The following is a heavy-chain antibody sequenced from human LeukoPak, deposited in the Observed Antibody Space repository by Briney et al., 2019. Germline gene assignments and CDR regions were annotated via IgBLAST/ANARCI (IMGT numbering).Heavy chain of an antibody. V-gene: IGHV4-31*03. CDR3: ARTGYSSSWDWFDP. Sequence: KPSQTLSLTCTVSGGSISSGGYYWSWIRQHPGKGLEWIGYIYYSGSTYYNPPLKSRVTISVDTSKNQFSLKLSSVTAADTAVYYCARTGYSSSWDWFDPWGQGTLVTVSS. CDR1: GGSISSGGYY. D-gene: IGHD6-13*01. CDR2: IYYSGST. J-gene: IGHJ5*02.